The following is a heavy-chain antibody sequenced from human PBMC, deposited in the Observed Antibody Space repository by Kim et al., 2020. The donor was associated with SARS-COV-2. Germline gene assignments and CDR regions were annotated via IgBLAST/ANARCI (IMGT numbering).Heavy chain of an antibody. D-gene: IGHD3-16*02. J-gene: IGHJ4*02. Sequence: GGSLRLSCAASGFTFSSYPMSWVRQAPGKGLEWVSSITISGDNTYYAESVKGRFTISRDSSKNTLYLQMNSLRAGDTAVYYGAFVIPGLGNMDYWGRGT. V-gene: IGHV3-23*01. CDR1: GFTFSSYP. CDR3: AFVIPGLGNMDY. CDR2: ITISGDNT.